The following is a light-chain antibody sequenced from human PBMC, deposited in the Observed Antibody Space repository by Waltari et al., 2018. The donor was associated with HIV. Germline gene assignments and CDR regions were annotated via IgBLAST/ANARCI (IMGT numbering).Light chain of an antibody. V-gene: IGLV1-44*01. CDR3: AAWDDSLNAVL. CDR1: NSNIGGNT. CDR2: TTN. Sequence: QSVLTQPPSASGTPGQRVTIPCSGSNSNIGGNTVNWYQQFLRTAPKLLIYTTNQRPSVVPDRISGSKSGTSASLASSGLQSEDEADYYCAAWDDSLNAVLFGGGTRLTVL. J-gene: IGLJ2*01.